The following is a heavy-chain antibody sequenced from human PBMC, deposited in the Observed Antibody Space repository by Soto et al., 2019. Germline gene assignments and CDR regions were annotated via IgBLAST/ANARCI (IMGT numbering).Heavy chain of an antibody. Sequence: SETLSLTCAVSGGSISSGGYYLIWIRQHPGKGLEWIGYNYYSRSTYYNPSLKSRVTISVDTSKNQFSLKLSSVTAADTAVYYCARGGRVLEWGSIDYYYYYGMDVWGQGTTVTVS. CDR2: NYYSRST. CDR3: ARGGRVLEWGSIDYYYYYGMDV. D-gene: IGHD3-3*01. V-gene: IGHV4-31*11. J-gene: IGHJ6*02. CDR1: GGSISSGGYY.